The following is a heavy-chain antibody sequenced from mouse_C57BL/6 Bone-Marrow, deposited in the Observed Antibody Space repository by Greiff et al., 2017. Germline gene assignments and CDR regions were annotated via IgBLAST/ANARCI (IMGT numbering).Heavy chain of an antibody. Sequence: LQESGAELVRPGSSVKLSCKASYFAFMASAMHWVKQRPGHGLAWIGSFSTYRDATEYSENFKGKATLTANTSSSTAYMELSSLTSEDAAVYYCARDGGSSGFAYWGQGTLVTVSA. V-gene: IGHV1-49*01. CDR2: FSTYRDAT. CDR3: ARDGGSSGFAY. D-gene: IGHD1-1*01. CDR1: YFAFMASA. J-gene: IGHJ3*01.